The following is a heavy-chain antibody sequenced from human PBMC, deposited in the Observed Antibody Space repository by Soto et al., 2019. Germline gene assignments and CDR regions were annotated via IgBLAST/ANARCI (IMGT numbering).Heavy chain of an antibody. D-gene: IGHD2-15*01. CDR2: IKSKTDGGTT. CDR1: GFTFSNAW. Sequence: EVQLVESGGGLVQPGGSLRLSCAASGFTFSNAWMSWVRQAPGKGLEWVGRIKSKTDGGTTDYAAPVKGRFTISRDDSKNTLYLQMNSLKTEDTAVYYCTTDSHPRYCSGGSCYRNAFDIWGQGTMVTVSS. V-gene: IGHV3-15*01. J-gene: IGHJ3*02. CDR3: TTDSHPRYCSGGSCYRNAFDI.